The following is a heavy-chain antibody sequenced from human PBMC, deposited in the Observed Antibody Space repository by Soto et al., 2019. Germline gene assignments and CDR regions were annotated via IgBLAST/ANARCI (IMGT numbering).Heavy chain of an antibody. CDR3: ARRKGDYYDSSGYHYYFDY. J-gene: IGHJ4*02. Sequence: SVKVSCKASGYTFTDYYVHWVRQAPGQGLEWMGWINPNSGGTKSAQKFQGRVTMTRDTSISTAYMELSRLRSDDTAVYYCARRKGDYYDSSGYHYYFDYWGQGALVTVSS. CDR2: INPNSGGT. CDR1: GYTFTDYY. V-gene: IGHV1-2*02. D-gene: IGHD3-22*01.